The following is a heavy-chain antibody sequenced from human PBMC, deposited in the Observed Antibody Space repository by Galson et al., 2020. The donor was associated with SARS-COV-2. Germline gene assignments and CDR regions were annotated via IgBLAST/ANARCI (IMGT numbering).Heavy chain of an antibody. J-gene: IGHJ6*03. CDR1: GYSFTSYW. CDR2: IVPSDSYT. Sequence: HGESLKISCKGSGYSFTSYWISWVRQMPGKGLEWMGMIVPSDSYTHYSQSFQGHVTISADKSISTAYLQWSSLKASDTAMYYCASATPPDYDILTGYFSNYYYYMDVGGKGTTVTVSS. V-gene: IGHV5-10-1*01. CDR3: ASATPPDYDILTGYFSNYYYYMDV. D-gene: IGHD3-9*01.